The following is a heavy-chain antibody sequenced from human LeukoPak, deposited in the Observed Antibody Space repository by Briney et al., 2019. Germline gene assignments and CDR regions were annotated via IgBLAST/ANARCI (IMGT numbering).Heavy chain of an antibody. Sequence: SETLSLTCTGSGGSLSSYYWSWLRQPPGKGLEWIGYIYYRGSTNYNPSLTSRVTISVDTSKNQFSLRLSAVTAADTAVYYCARERPGFGMDVWGQGATVAVSS. CDR1: GGSLSSYY. J-gene: IGHJ6*02. CDR3: ARERPGFGMDV. CDR2: IYYRGST. D-gene: IGHD2-2*01. V-gene: IGHV4-59*01.